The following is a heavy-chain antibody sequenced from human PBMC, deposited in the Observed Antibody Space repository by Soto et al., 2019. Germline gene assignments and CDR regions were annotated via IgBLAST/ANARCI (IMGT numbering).Heavy chain of an antibody. D-gene: IGHD3-16*01. J-gene: IGHJ5*02. CDR3: AALGGGTFDP. Sequence: GSLRLSCAASGFTFSSYEMNWVRQAPGKGLEWVSYISSSGSTIYYADSVKGRFTNSRDNAKNSLYLQMNSLRAEDTAVYYCAALGGGTFDPWGQGTLVTVSS. CDR2: ISSSGSTI. CDR1: GFTFSSYE. V-gene: IGHV3-48*03.